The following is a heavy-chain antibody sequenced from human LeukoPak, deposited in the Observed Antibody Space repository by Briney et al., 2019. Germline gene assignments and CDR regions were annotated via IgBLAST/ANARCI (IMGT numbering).Heavy chain of an antibody. CDR2: INDSGKT. CDR1: GGSITSHY. J-gene: IGHJ6*03. Sequence: SETLSLTCNDSGGSITSHYWTWIRQAPGRGLEWIGYINDSGKTDHTPSLNSRVTMSIDTSKNQFSLKLSSVTAADTAIYYCAGAYSYYYYYMDVWGRGTTVTVSS. CDR3: AGAYSYYYYYMDV. D-gene: IGHD2-15*01. V-gene: IGHV4-59*03.